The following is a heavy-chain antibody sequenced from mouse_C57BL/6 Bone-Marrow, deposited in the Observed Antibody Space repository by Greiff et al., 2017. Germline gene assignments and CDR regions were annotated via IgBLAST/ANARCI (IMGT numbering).Heavy chain of an antibody. V-gene: IGHV1-64*01. CDR3: ARGYDGYYEGVDD. CDR1: GYTFTSYW. D-gene: IGHD2-3*01. J-gene: IGHJ4*01. CDR2: IHPNSGST. Sequence: VQLQQPGAELVKPGASVKLSCKASGYTFTSYWMHWVKQRHGQGLEWIGMIHPNSGSTNYNEKFKSKDTLTVDKSSSTAYMQRSSLTSEDSAVYYCARGYDGYYEGVDDWGQGTSVTVAS.